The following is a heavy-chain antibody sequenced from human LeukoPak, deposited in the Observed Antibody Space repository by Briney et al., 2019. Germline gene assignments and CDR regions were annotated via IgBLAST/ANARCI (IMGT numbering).Heavy chain of an antibody. CDR1: GYTFTSYG. CDR3: ARTINWIDAIDHSSY. J-gene: IGHJ4*02. V-gene: IGHV1-18*01. Sequence: ASVKVSCKASGYTFTSYGISWVRQAPGQGLEWMGWISAYNGNTTYAPKLQGRVTMTTATSTRRAYMELRSLRSDDTAGHYCARTINWIDAIDHSSYWGQGTLVTVSS. D-gene: IGHD1-20*01. CDR2: ISAYNGNT.